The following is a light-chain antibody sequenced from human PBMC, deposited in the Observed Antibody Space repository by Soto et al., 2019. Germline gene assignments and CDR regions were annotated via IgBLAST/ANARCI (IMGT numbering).Light chain of an antibody. Sequence: YGLSEPLWGSGAPGKTARISCGGANFETKRGHWHQQRPGQAPILVVYDNNDRRSGIPQRFTGSNSGNTATLTISRVEAGDEAHYYCQVWESSSDHPYVFGGGTKVTVL. V-gene: IGLV3-21*03. CDR2: DNN. J-gene: IGLJ1*01. CDR3: QVWESSSDHPYV. CDR1: NFETKR.